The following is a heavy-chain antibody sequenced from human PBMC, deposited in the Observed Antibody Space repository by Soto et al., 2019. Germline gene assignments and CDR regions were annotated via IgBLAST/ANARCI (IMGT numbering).Heavy chain of an antibody. CDR2: IRSKANSYAT. Sequence: GGSLRLSCAASGFTFSGSAMHWVRQASGKGLEWVGRIRSKANSYATDYAASVKGRFTISRDDSKNTAYLQMNSLKTEDTAVYYCTRDREYCSGGSCYYYWGQGTLVTVSS. D-gene: IGHD2-15*01. V-gene: IGHV3-73*01. CDR3: TRDREYCSGGSCYYY. J-gene: IGHJ4*02. CDR1: GFTFSGSA.